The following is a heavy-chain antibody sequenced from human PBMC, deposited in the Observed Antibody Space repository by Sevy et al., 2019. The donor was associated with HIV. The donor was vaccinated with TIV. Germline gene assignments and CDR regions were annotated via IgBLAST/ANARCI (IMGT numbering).Heavy chain of an antibody. CDR3: TTDPGQSVWLLLYYFDK. CDR1: GFSFSNAW. V-gene: IGHV3-15*01. J-gene: IGHJ4*02. Sequence: GGSLRLSCAASGFSFSNAWMSWVRQAPGKGLEWVGRIKSKSDGRTTDYAAPVKGRFTISRDDSKSTLYLEMNNLKTEDTAVYYCTTDPGQSVWLLLYYFDKWGQGTLVTVSS. D-gene: IGHD3-22*01. CDR2: IKSKSDGRTT.